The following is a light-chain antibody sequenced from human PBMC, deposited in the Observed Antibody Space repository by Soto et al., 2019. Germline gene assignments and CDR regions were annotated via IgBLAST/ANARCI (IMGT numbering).Light chain of an antibody. CDR3: TSSTSGSLYV. CDR1: SGDVGGYNY. CDR2: NVS. J-gene: IGLJ1*01. Sequence: QSVLTQPASVSGSPGQSITISCTGTSGDVGGYNYVSWYQQYPGKVPKLLIYNVSNRPSGVSNRFSGSKSGNTASLTISGLQAEGEADYFCTSSTSGSLYVFGTGTKVTVL. V-gene: IGLV2-14*01.